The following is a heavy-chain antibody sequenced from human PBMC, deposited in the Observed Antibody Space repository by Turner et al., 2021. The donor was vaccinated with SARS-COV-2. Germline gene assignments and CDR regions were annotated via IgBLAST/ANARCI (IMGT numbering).Heavy chain of an antibody. CDR1: GNSFTSYW. CDR3: ATSGYLSTNWFDP. V-gene: IGHV5-10-1*03. CDR2: IDPSDSYT. J-gene: IGHJ5*02. D-gene: IGHD3-22*01. Sequence: EVQLVQSGAEVKKPGEFLRISCKGSGNSFTSYWISWVRQMPGKGLEWMGRIDPSDSYTNYSPSFQGHVTFSADNSISTAYLQWSSLKASDTAMYYCATSGYLSTNWFDPWGQGTLVTVSS.